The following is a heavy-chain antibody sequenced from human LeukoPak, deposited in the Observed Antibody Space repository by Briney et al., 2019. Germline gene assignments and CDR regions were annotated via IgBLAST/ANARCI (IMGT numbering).Heavy chain of an antibody. CDR3: AKGNNGCFDS. D-gene: IGHD5-24*01. CDR1: GFTFSIYA. CDR2: ISGNGGYT. V-gene: IGHV3-23*01. J-gene: IGHJ4*02. Sequence: QPGGSLRLSCAASGFTFSIYAMNWVRQAPGKGLEWVSSISGNGGYTYHADSVKGRFTISRDNSKNTLYMQMNSLRAEDTAVYYCAKGNNGCFDSWGQGTLVTVSS.